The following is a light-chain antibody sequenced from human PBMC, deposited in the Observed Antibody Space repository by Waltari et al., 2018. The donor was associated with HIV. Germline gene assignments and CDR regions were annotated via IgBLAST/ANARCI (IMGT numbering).Light chain of an antibody. CDR3: ASWDDSLNGPV. Sequence: QSVLTQPPSASGTPEPRVTLPSSGTPPNIARTTVSWFQQFPGTAPKVLIYGKNQRPSGVPDRFSGSKSGTSASLAISGLQSEDEADYYCASWDDSLNGPVFGGGTKLTVV. J-gene: IGLJ2*01. V-gene: IGLV1-44*01. CDR1: PPNIARTT. CDR2: GKN.